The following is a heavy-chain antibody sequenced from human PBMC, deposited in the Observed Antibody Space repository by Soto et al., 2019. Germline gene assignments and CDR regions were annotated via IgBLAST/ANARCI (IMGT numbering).Heavy chain of an antibody. V-gene: IGHV3-30*18. D-gene: IGHD5-18*01. CDR1: GFTFSSYG. J-gene: IGHJ4*02. CDR3: AKGSTAMTYFDY. CDR2: ISYDGSNK. Sequence: QVQLVESGGGVVQPGRSLRLSCAASGFTFSSYGMHWVGQAPGKGLEWVAVISYDGSNKYYADSVKGRFTISRDNSKNTLYLQMNSLTAEDTAVYYCAKGSTAMTYFDYWGQGTLVTVSS.